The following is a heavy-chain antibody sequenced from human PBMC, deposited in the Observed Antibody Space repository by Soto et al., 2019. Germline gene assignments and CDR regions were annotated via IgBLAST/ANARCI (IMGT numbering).Heavy chain of an antibody. D-gene: IGHD5-12*01. CDR2: IYYSGST. V-gene: IGHV4-59*01. Sequence: NPSETMSLTCTVSGGCMSSYYWSWIRQPPGKGLEWIGYIYYSGSTNYNPSLKSRVTISVDTSKNQFSLKLSSVTAADTAVYYCARQVGNSGYDWDYVAFDIWGQGTMVTVSS. CDR1: GGCMSSYY. J-gene: IGHJ3*02. CDR3: ARQVGNSGYDWDYVAFDI.